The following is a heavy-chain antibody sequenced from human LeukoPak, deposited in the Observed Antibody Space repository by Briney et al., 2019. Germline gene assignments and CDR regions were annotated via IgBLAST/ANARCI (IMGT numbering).Heavy chain of an antibody. CDR1: GFTLSSYA. D-gene: IGHD5-18*01. V-gene: IGHV3-23*01. Sequence: GGSLRLSCAASGFTLSSYAMSWVRQAPGKGLEWVSGIAGRGVSTYYTDSVKGRFTISRDNSKNTLYLQMNSLRAEDTALYYCAIADGYGYRGLFDYWGQGTLVTVSS. CDR3: AIADGYGYRGLFDY. J-gene: IGHJ4*02. CDR2: IAGRGVST.